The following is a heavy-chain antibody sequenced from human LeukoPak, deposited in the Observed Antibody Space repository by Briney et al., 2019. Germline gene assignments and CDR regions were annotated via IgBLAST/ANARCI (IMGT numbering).Heavy chain of an antibody. J-gene: IGHJ4*02. CDR2: ISSSSSTT. Sequence: GGSLRLSCAASGFTFSSYSMNWVRQAPGKGLEWVSYISSSSSTTYYADSVKGRFTISRDNAKNSLYLQMNSLRAEDTAVYYCARAKTGLIYDSSGYYRSPYYFDYWGQGTLVTVSS. V-gene: IGHV3-48*04. CDR3: ARAKTGLIYDSSGYYRSPYYFDY. CDR1: GFTFSSYS. D-gene: IGHD3-22*01.